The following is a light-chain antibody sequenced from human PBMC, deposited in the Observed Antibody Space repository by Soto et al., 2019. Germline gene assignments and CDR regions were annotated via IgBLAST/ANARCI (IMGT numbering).Light chain of an antibody. Sequence: DIQMTQSPSTLSASVGDRVTITCRASQSISTWLAWYQQEPGKAPKLLIHKASSLQSGVPSRFSGSGSGTDFTLTISSLHPDDFATYYCQQYNIWPPWTFGQGTKVEIK. CDR2: KAS. CDR1: QSISTW. V-gene: IGKV1-5*03. CDR3: QQYNIWPPWT. J-gene: IGKJ1*01.